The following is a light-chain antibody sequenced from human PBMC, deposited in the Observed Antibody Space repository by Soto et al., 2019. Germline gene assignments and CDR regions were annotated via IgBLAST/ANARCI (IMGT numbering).Light chain of an antibody. Sequence: EIVLTQSPGFLSLSPGERATLSCSVSQSVDSSFFAWYQQKPGQAPRLLIYGASKRATGIPDRFSGSGSGTDFTLTIIRLEPEDFAVYYCQQYVSSVTFGQGTKVEIK. CDR2: GAS. CDR3: QQYVSSVT. V-gene: IGKV3-20*01. J-gene: IGKJ1*01. CDR1: QSVDSSF.